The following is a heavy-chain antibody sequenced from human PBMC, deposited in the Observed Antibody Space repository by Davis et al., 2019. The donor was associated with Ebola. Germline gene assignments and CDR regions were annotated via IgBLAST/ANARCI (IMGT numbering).Heavy chain of an antibody. CDR2: IGTAGDT. Sequence: GESLKISCAASGFTFTSYYMHWVCQATGKGLEWVSAIGTAGDTYYPGSVKGRFTISRENAKNSLYLQMNSLSAEDTAVYYCARGGVRLLYYYGMDVWGQGTTVTVSS. CDR1: GFTFTSYY. D-gene: IGHD3-10*01. V-gene: IGHV3-13*01. CDR3: ARGGVRLLYYYGMDV. J-gene: IGHJ6*02.